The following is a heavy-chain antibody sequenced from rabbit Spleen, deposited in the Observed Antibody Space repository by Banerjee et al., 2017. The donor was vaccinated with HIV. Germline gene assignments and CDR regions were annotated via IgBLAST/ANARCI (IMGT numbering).Heavy chain of an antibody. D-gene: IGHD8-1*01. Sequence: QEQLVESGGGLVQPEGSLTLTCKASGFSFSDRDVMCWVRQAPGKGLEWIACIDSGSSGFTYFASWAKGRFTISKTSSTTVTLQMTSLTAADTATYFCARDTGSSFSSYGMDLWGQGTLVTVS. CDR2: IDSGSSGFT. CDR3: ARDTGSSFSSYGMDL. J-gene: IGHJ6*01. CDR1: GFSFSDRDV. V-gene: IGHV1S45*01.